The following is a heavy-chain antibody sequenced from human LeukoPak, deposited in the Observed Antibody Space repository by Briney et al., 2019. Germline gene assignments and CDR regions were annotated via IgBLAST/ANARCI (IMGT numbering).Heavy chain of an antibody. CDR3: ARYSSGWAPYYYMDV. J-gene: IGHJ6*03. CDR1: GFTFSSYS. Sequence: GGSLRLSCAASGFTFSSYSMNWVRQAPGKGLEWVSSISSSSSYIYYADSVKGRFTISRDNAKNSLYLQMNSLRAEDTAVYYCARYSSGWAPYYYMDVWGKGTTVTVSS. V-gene: IGHV3-21*01. D-gene: IGHD6-19*01. CDR2: ISSSSSYI.